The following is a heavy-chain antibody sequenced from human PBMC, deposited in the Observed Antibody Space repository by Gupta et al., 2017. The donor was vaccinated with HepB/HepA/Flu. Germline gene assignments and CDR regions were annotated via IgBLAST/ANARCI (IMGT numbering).Heavy chain of an antibody. D-gene: IGHD5-12*01. V-gene: IGHV1-8*01. Sequence: QVQLVQSGAELKKPGAPVKVSCKASGYTFTNLDINWVRQAPGQGPEWMGWMSPNNGNTGYAQKFQDRVTMTRDTSISTAYMERSSLTAEDTAIYYWARGVDAGVDVGS. CDR1: GYTFTNLD. CDR3: ARGVDAGVDV. CDR2: MSPNNGNT. J-gene: IGHJ6*04.